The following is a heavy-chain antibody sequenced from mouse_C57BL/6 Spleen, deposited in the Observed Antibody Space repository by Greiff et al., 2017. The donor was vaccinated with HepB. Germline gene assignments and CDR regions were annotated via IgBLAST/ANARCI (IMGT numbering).Heavy chain of an antibody. Sequence: VQLVESGAELVKPGASVKISCKASGYAFSSYWMNWVKQRPGKGLEWIGQIYPGDGDTNYNGKFKGKATLTADKSSSTAYMQLSSLTSEDSAVYFCASGSSYGYFDVWGTGTTVTVSS. CDR2: IYPGDGDT. D-gene: IGHD1-1*01. CDR1: GYAFSSYW. J-gene: IGHJ1*03. CDR3: ASGSSYGYFDV. V-gene: IGHV1-80*01.